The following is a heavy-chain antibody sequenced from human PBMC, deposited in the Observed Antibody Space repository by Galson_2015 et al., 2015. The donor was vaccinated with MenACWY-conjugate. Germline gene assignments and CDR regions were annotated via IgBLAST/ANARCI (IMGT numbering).Heavy chain of an antibody. CDR2: IWNGGDT. Sequence: SLRLSCAASGFTFSSYAMTWVRQAPGKGLEWVSIIWNGGDTFYSDSVKGRFTISRDNSKNTVYLQMNSLRAEDTAIYYCARDSYMGVWGQGTTVTVSS. V-gene: IGHV3-53*01. CDR1: GFTFSSYA. CDR3: ARDSYMGV. J-gene: IGHJ6*02.